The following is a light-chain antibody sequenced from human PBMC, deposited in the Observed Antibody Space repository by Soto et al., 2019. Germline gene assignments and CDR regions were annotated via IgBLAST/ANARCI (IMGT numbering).Light chain of an antibody. CDR3: AAWDGRLNGCYV. J-gene: IGLJ1*01. CDR1: SSNIGSNT. Sequence: QSVLTQPPSASGTPGQRVTISFSGSSSNIGSNTVNWYQQLPGTAPKLLIYSNNQRPSGVPGRFSGSKSGTSASLAISGLQSEDEADYYCAAWDGRLNGCYVFGTGTKVTVL. V-gene: IGLV1-44*01. CDR2: SNN.